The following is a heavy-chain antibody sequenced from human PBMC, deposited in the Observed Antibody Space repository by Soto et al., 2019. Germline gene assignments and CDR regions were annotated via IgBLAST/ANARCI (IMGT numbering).Heavy chain of an antibody. J-gene: IGHJ4*02. Sequence: QVQLVESGGGVVQPGRSLRLACAASGFTFSSYAMHGVRQAPGKGLVWVAVISYDGSNKYYADSVKGRFTIARDNSKNTLYLQMNSLRAEDTAVYYCARDGREQWLVRLFDYWGQGTLVTVSS. CDR1: GFTFSSYA. CDR3: ARDGREQWLVRLFDY. D-gene: IGHD6-19*01. V-gene: IGHV3-30-3*01. CDR2: ISYDGSNK.